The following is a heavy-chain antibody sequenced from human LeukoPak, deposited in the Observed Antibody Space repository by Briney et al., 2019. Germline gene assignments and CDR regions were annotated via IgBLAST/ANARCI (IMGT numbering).Heavy chain of an antibody. V-gene: IGHV4-34*01. CDR2: IYYTGNT. CDR1: GGSFSGYY. J-gene: IGHJ4*02. CDR3: ARQTGSGLFTLP. D-gene: IGHD3/OR15-3a*01. Sequence: PSETLSLTCAVYGGSFSGYYWSWIRQPPGKGLEWIGGIYYTGNTYYNASLKSRVTISIDTSKNQISLRLTSVTATDTAMYYCARQTGSGLFTLPGGQGTLVTVSS.